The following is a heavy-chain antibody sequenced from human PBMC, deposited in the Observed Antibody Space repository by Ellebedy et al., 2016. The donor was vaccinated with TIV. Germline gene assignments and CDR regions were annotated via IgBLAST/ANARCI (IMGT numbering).Heavy chain of an antibody. V-gene: IGHV3-23*01. CDR3: ARVGAPQMTTVSRGYAYDI. J-gene: IGHJ3*02. CDR1: GFTFSSYA. Sequence: GESLKISXAASGFTFSSYAMSWVRQAPGKGLEWVSAISGSGGSTYYADSVKGRFTISRDNAKNTLYLQMNSLRAEDTAVYYCARVGAPQMTTVSRGYAYDIWGQGTMVTVSS. CDR2: ISGSGGST. D-gene: IGHD4-17*01.